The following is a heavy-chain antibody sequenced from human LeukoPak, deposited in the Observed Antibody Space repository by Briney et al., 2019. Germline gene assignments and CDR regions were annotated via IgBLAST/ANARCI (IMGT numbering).Heavy chain of an antibody. V-gene: IGHV3-15*01. J-gene: IGHJ4*02. CDR3: TTDRVVVVAVTRLDY. Sequence: GGSLRLSCAASGFTFSNAWMSWVRQAPGKWLEWVGRIRSKTDGGTTDYAAPVKGRFTISRDDSKNMLYLEMNSLRTEDTAVYYCTTDRVVVVAVTRLDYWGQGTLVTVSS. CDR2: IRSKTDGGTT. CDR1: GFTFSNAW. D-gene: IGHD2-15*01.